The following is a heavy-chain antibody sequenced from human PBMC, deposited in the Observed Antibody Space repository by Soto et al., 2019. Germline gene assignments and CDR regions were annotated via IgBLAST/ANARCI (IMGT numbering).Heavy chain of an antibody. V-gene: IGHV5-51*01. CDR3: ARLVDESIAAPYGMDV. CDR2: IYPGDSDT. D-gene: IGHD6-6*01. CDR1: GYSFTSYW. Sequence: EVLLVQSGAEVKKPGESLKISCKGSGYSFTSYWIGWVRQMPGKGLEWMGIIYPGDSDTRYSPSFQGQVTISADKSISTAYLQWSSLKASDTAMYYCARLVDESIAAPYGMDVWGQGTTVTVSS. J-gene: IGHJ6*02.